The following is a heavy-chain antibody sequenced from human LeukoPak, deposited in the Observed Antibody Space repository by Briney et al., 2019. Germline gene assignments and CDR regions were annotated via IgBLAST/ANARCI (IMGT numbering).Heavy chain of an antibody. J-gene: IGHJ6*02. CDR2: ISAYNGNT. CDR1: GYTFTSYG. Sequence: ASVKVSCKASGYTFTSYGISWVRQAPGQGLEWMGWISAYNGNTNYAQKLQGRVTMTTDTSTSTAYMELRSLRSDDTAVYYCARGPRITIFGVVSHPYYYGMDVWGQGTTVTVSS. D-gene: IGHD3-3*01. V-gene: IGHV1-18*01. CDR3: ARGPRITIFGVVSHPYYYGMDV.